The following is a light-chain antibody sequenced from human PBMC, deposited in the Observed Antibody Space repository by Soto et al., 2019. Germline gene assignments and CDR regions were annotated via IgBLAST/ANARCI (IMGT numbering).Light chain of an antibody. CDR2: DAS. CDR1: QSVSTY. Sequence: DIVLTQSLATLSLSPGERATLSCRASQSVSTYLAWYQQKPGQAPRLFIYDASNRATGIPDRFSGSGSGTDFTLTISRLEPEDFAVYYCQQYGSSPRTFGQGTKVDIK. J-gene: IGKJ1*01. CDR3: QQYGSSPRT. V-gene: IGKV3-20*01.